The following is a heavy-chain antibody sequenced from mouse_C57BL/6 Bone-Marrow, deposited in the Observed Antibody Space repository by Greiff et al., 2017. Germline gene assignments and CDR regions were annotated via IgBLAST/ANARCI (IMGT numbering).Heavy chain of an antibody. CDR2: IHPDSGTT. CDR3: ARASVLREEFYV. D-gene: IGHD2-1*01. CDR1: GYTFTSYW. V-gene: IGHV1-64*01. Sequence: QVQLQQSGAELVKPGASVKLSCKASGYTFTSYWIEWVKQSPGHGLEWIGKIHPDSGTTNYNEKFKGKATLTVEKSSSTAYMQLSSLTSDDSAVYYGARASVLREEFYVWGRGTTATVTS. J-gene: IGHJ1*03.